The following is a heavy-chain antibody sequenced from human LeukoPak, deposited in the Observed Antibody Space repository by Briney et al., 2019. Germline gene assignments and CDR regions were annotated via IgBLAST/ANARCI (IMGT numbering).Heavy chain of an antibody. Sequence: GGSLRLSCAASGFTFSSYSMNWVRQAPGKGLEWVSYISSSSSTIYYADSVKGRFTISRDNAKNSLYLQMNSLRAEDTAVYYCARDDSSGYSCFDYWGQGTLVTVSS. CDR3: ARDDSSGYSCFDY. J-gene: IGHJ4*02. V-gene: IGHV3-48*04. CDR2: ISSSSSTI. CDR1: GFTFSSYS. D-gene: IGHD3-22*01.